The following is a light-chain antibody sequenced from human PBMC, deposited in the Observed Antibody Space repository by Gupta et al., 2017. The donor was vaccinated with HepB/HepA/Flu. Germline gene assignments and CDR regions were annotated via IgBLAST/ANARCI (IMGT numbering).Light chain of an antibody. V-gene: IGLV3-19*01. J-gene: IGLJ2*01. CDR2: GKN. CDR1: SLRSYY. Sequence: SSELTQDPAVSVALGQTVRLTCQGDSLRSYYASWYQQKPGQAPVLVIYGKNNRPSGIPDRFSGSSSGNTASVTITGAQAEDEADYYCNSRDSSGNVVFGGGTKLTVL. CDR3: NSRDSSGNVV.